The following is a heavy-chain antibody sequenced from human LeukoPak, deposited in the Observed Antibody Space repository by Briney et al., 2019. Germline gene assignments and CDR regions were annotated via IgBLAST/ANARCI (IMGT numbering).Heavy chain of an antibody. D-gene: IGHD3-10*01. CDR2: IYYSGTT. CDR1: GGSISSGSYY. CDR3: ARITSAFCDQ. J-gene: IGHJ4*02. V-gene: IGHV4-39*07. Sequence: SETLSLTCTVSGGSISSGSYYWGWIRQPPGKGLEWIGSIYYSGTTYYNPSLKSRVTISLDTSKNQFSLKLSSVTAADTAVYYCARITSAFCDQWGQGILVTVSS.